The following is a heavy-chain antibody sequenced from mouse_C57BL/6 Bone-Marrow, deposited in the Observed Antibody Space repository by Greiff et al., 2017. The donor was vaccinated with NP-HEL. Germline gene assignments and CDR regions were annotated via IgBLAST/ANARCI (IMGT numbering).Heavy chain of an antibody. V-gene: IGHV3-6*01. D-gene: IGHD2-3*01. J-gene: IGHJ3*01. CDR3: ARGPLSYDGPYGGFAY. CDR2: ISYDGSN. CDR1: GYSITSGYY. Sequence: EVKLEESGPGLVKPSQSLSLTCSVTGYSITSGYYWNWIRQFPGNKLEWMGYISYDGSNNYNPSLKNRITITRDTSKNQFFLKLNSVTTEDTATYYCARGPLSYDGPYGGFAYWGQGTLVTVSA.